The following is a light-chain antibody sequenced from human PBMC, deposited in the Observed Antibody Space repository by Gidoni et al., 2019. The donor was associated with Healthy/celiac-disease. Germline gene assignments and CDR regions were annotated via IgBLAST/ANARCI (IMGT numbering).Light chain of an antibody. CDR2: GAS. J-gene: IGKJ3*01. V-gene: IGKV3-15*01. CDR1: QSVSSN. CDR3: QQYNNWPPVT. Sequence: EIVITQSPATLSVSPGERATLSCRASQSVSSNLAWYQQKPGQAPRLLIYGASTRATGIPARFSGSGSGTECTLTISSLQSEDFAVYYCQQYNNWPPVTFGPGTKVDIK.